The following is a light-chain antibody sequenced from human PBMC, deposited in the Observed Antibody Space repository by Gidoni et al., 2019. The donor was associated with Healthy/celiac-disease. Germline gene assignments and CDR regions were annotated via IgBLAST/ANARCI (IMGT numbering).Light chain of an antibody. CDR3: AAWEDSLNGYV. Sequence: QSVLTQPPLASGTPGQRVIISCSGRSSNIGSNTVNWYQQLAGTAPKLLIYRNNQRPSGVPDRFSGSKSGTSASLAISGLQSGDEADYYCAAWEDSLNGYVFGTGTKVTVL. CDR1: SSNIGSNT. V-gene: IGLV1-44*01. CDR2: RNN. J-gene: IGLJ1*01.